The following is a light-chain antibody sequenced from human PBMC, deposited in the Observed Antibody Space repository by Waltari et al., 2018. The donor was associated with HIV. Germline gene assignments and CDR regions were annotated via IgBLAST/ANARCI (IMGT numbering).Light chain of an antibody. CDR2: QDT. Sequence: SYDLTQPPSVSVSPGQTASITCSGDRLDDKFVCWYQQKPGQSPVMVMYQDTRRPSGSPERFSGSKSGDTATLSISWTQALDEADYYCQSWDSSTGVFGTGTKVTVL. V-gene: IGLV3-1*01. J-gene: IGLJ1*01. CDR1: RLDDKF. CDR3: QSWDSSTGV.